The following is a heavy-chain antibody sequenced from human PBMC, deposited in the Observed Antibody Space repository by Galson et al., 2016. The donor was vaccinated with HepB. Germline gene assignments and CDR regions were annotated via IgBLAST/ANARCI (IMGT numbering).Heavy chain of an antibody. D-gene: IGHD5-12*01. V-gene: IGHV4-59*01. J-gene: IGHJ3*02. CDR2: FYNTGST. CDR3: AKEGGRDSGYADGAFDI. Sequence: ETLSLTCFVSGGSISDYHWSWIRQPPGKGLEWIGYFYNTGSTNYNPSLKSRVTLSVDTSKYHFSLTLSSVTTADTAVYYCAKEGGRDSGYADGAFDIWGRGTLVTVSS. CDR1: GGSISDYH.